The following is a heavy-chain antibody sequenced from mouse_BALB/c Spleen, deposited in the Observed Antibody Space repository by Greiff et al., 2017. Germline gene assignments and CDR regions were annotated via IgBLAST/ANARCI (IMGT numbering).Heavy chain of an antibody. D-gene: IGHD2-3*01. V-gene: IGHV3-6*02. Sequence: EVQLQEPGPGLVKPSQSLSLTCSVTGYSITSGYYWNWIRQFPGNKLEWMGYISYDGSNNYNPSLKNRISITRDTSKNQFFLKLNSVTTEDTATYYCARIYDGYYEYFDVWGAGTTVTVSS. CDR2: ISYDGSN. CDR3: ARIYDGYYEYFDV. J-gene: IGHJ1*01. CDR1: GYSITSGYY.